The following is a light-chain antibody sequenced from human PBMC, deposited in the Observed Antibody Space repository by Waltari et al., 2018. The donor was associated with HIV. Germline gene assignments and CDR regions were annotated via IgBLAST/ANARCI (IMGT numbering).Light chain of an antibody. V-gene: IGLV1-44*01. J-gene: IGLJ2*01. CDR3: AAWDDSLNALL. CDR2: SNI. Sequence: QSVLTQPPSASGTPGPRVTISCSGSYSNIGTDVVNWYQQLPGTAPKLPIYSNIRRPSGVPNRFAVSKSGTSASLAISGLESEDEAAYYCAAWDDSLNALLFGGGTKLTV. CDR1: YSNIGTDV.